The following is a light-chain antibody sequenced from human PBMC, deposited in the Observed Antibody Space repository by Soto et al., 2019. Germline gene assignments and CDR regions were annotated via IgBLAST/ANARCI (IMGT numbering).Light chain of an antibody. J-gene: IGKJ1*01. V-gene: IGKV3-15*01. CDR1: QGVSRK. CDR3: QQYGSSGT. Sequence: DIFMTQSPATLSVAPGERVTFSCRASQGVSRKLAWYKHKPGQAPRLLISGASTGATGIPARLSGSGSGTEFTLTISRMEPEDFTVYYCQQYGSSGTFGHGTKVDIK. CDR2: GAS.